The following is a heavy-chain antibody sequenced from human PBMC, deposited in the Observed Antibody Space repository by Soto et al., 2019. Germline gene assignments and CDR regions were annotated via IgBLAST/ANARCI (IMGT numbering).Heavy chain of an antibody. CDR3: AKDSGSYTYFDY. D-gene: IGHD1-26*01. V-gene: IGHV3-30*18. Sequence: GGSLRLSCAASGFTFSSYGMHWVRQAPGKGLEWVAVISYDGSNKYYADSVKGRFTISRDNSKNTLYLQMNSLRAEDTAVYYCAKDSGSYTYFDYWGQGTLVTVSS. CDR2: ISYDGSNK. CDR1: GFTFSSYG. J-gene: IGHJ4*02.